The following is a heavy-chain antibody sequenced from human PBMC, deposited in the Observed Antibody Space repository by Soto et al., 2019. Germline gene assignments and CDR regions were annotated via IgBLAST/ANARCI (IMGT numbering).Heavy chain of an antibody. J-gene: IGHJ3*01. D-gene: IGHD3-16*01. CDR2: ISAFNGNT. V-gene: IGHV1-18*01. CDR3: ARSYYLADAFDV. Sequence: ASVKVSCKASGFRFSDYGFNWLRQAPGQGLEWMGWISAFNGNTETAQGLQDRVTMTTDSSTTTAHMDLTNLTTDDTAIYYCARSYYLADAFDVWGQGTMVTVSS. CDR1: GFRFSDYG.